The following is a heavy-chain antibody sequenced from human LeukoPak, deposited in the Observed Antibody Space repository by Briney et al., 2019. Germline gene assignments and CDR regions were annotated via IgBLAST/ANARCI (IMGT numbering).Heavy chain of an antibody. CDR1: GYTFTGYY. CDR2: INPNSGGT. D-gene: IGHD3-3*01. CDR3: ARERTDFWSGSDYYGMDV. Sequence: ASVKVSCKASGYTFTGYYMHWVRQAPGQGLEWMGWINPNSGGTNYAQKFQGRVTMTRDTSISTAYMELSRLRSDDTAVYYCARERTDFWSGSDYYGMDVWGQGTTDTVSS. J-gene: IGHJ6*02. V-gene: IGHV1-2*02.